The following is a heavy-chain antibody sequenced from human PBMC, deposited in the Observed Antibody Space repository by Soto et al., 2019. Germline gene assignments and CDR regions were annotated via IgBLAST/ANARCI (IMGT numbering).Heavy chain of an antibody. V-gene: IGHV3-13*05. Sequence: EVQLVESGGGSVQPGGSLRLSCAASGFTFSNYDMHWVGQTTGKGREWVSAIGTTGDPYYPRSVKGRFTISRDNAKNSLYLQMNSLTVEDTGVYFGGRGSSGWYSEVDFWGQGTLVTVSS. CDR2: IGTTGDP. CDR1: GFTFSNYD. J-gene: IGHJ4*02. CDR3: GRGSSGWYSEVDF. D-gene: IGHD6-19*01.